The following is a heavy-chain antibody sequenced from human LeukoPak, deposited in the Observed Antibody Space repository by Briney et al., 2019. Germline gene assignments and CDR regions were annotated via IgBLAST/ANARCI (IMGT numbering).Heavy chain of an antibody. Sequence: GESLKISCKASGYIFTNYAMHWVRQAPGQRIEWLGWISAGSGNTKYSQKFQGRVTITRDTSASTAYMELSGLRSEDTALYYCVSGISLSHWHYFDYWGQGTLVTASS. CDR3: VSGISLSHWHYFDY. J-gene: IGHJ4*02. V-gene: IGHV1-3*01. D-gene: IGHD2-15*01. CDR1: GYIFTNYA. CDR2: ISAGSGNT.